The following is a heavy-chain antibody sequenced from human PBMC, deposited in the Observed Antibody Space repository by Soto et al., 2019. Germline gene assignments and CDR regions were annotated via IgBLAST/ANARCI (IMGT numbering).Heavy chain of an antibody. D-gene: IGHD2-2*01. CDR3: ASELGVVVPAGMRSNWLPHPA. CDR2: INSDGSST. CDR1: GFTFSSYW. Sequence: GGSLRLSCAASGFTFSSYWMHWVRQAPGKGLVWVSRINSDGSSTSYADSVKGRFTISRDNAKNTLYLQMNSLRAEDTAVYYCASELGVVVPAGMRSNWLPHPARGQGTLVTVSS. V-gene: IGHV3-74*01. J-gene: IGHJ4*02.